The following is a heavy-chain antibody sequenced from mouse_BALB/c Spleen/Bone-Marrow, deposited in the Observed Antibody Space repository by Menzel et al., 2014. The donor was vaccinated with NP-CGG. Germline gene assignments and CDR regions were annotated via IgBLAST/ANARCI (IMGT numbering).Heavy chain of an antibody. CDR2: ISNLANRI. V-gene: IGHV5-15*02. Sequence: EVHLVESGGGLVQPGGSRKLSCAASGFTLSDYGMAWVRQAPGKGPEWVAFISNLANRIYFADTVTGRFTISRGNAKNTLYLEMSSLRSEDTAMYYCARAYYRGLYAMDYWGQGTSVTVSS. CDR1: GFTLSDYG. D-gene: IGHD2-14*01. CDR3: ARAYYRGLYAMDY. J-gene: IGHJ4*01.